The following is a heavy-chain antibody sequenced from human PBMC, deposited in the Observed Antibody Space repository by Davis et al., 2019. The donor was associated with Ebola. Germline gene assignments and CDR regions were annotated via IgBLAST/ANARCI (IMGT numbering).Heavy chain of an antibody. CDR1: GYTFTGYY. V-gene: IGHV1-8*02. CDR2: INPNSGNT. Sequence: AASVKVSCKASGYTFTGYYMHWVRQAPGQGLEWMGWINPNSGNTGYAQKFQGRVTMTRNTSISTAYMELSSLRSEDTAVYYCARFHGGYDFWSGYYYYYYYGMDVWGQGTTVTVSS. CDR3: ARFHGGYDFWSGYYYYYYYGMDV. J-gene: IGHJ6*02. D-gene: IGHD3-3*01.